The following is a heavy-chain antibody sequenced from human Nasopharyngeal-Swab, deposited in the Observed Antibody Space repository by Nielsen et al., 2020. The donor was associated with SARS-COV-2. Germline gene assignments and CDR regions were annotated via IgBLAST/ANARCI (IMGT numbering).Heavy chain of an antibody. Sequence: GESLKISCAASGFTFSSSSMNWVRQAPGEGVEWVSSISSSSYIYYADSVKGRFTISRDNAKNSLYLQMNSLRAEDTAVYDCARDSYYYDSSGMGPGAFDIWGQGTMVTVSS. CDR2: ISSSSYI. D-gene: IGHD3-22*01. J-gene: IGHJ3*02. CDR3: ARDSYYYDSSGMGPGAFDI. CDR1: GFTFSSSS. V-gene: IGHV3-21*01.